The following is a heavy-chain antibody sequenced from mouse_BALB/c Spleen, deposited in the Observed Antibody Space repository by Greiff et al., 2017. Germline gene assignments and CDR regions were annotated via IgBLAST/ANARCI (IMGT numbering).Heavy chain of an antibody. Sequence: VHLVESGAELAKPGASVKMSCKASGYTFTSYWMHWVKQRPGQGLEWIGYINPSTGYTEYNQKFKDKATLTADKSSSTAYMQLSGLTSEDSAVYYCARGYGNYWFAYWGQGTLVTVSA. J-gene: IGHJ3*01. V-gene: IGHV1-7*01. D-gene: IGHD2-1*01. CDR2: INPSTGYT. CDR1: GYTFTSYW. CDR3: ARGYGNYWFAY.